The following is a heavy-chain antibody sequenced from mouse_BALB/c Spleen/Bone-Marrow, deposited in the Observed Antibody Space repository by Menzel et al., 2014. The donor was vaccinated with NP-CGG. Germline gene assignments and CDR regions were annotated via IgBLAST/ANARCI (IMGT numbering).Heavy chain of an antibody. D-gene: IGHD5-1*01. Sequence: EVHLEESGGGLVKPGGSLKLSCAVSGFTFSDYYMHWVHQTPEQRLEWVATINDGGSYTYYPDSVKGRFTLARDNAKNNLYLQMSSLKSEDTAMYYCARDGTFAMDYWGQGTSVTVSS. V-gene: IGHV5-4*02. CDR1: GFTFSDYY. J-gene: IGHJ4*01. CDR3: ARDGTFAMDY. CDR2: INDGGSYT.